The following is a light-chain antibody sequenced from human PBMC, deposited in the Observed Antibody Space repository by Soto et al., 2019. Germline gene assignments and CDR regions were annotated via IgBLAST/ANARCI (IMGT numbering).Light chain of an antibody. CDR2: GTS. CDR1: QSVSSSY. CDR3: HQYGSSALT. J-gene: IGKJ4*01. Sequence: EIVLIQALGVLSMSQRERATLSCRVSQSVSSSYLVWYQQRPGQPPRLLIYGTSNRAAGIPDRFTGTGSGTDFTLTIFSLEPEDSAVYFPHQYGSSALTFGGGTKV. V-gene: IGKV3-20*01.